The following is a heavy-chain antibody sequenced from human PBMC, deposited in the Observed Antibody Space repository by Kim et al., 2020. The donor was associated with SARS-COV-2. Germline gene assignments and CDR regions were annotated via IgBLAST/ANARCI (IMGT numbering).Heavy chain of an antibody. CDR2: IWYDGSNK. V-gene: IGHV3-33*06. CDR1: GFTFSSYG. D-gene: IGHD3-22*01. CDR3: AKTYYDSSGFDAFDI. J-gene: IGHJ3*02. Sequence: GGSLRLSCAASGFTFSSYGMHWVRQAPGKGLEWVAVIWYDGSNKYYADSVKGRFTISRDNSKNTLYLQMNSLRAEDTAVYYCAKTYYDSSGFDAFDIWGQGTMVTVSS.